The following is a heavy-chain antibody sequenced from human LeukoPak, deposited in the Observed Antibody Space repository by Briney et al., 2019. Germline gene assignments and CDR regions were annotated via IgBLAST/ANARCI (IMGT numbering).Heavy chain of an antibody. CDR1: GSTFSSYW. J-gene: IGHJ5*02. Sequence: GGSLRLSCAASGSTFSSYWMSWVRQAPGKGLEWVANIKQDGSEKYYVDSVKGRFTISRDNAKNSLYLQMDSLRAEDTAVYYCARYPGSGSYLPSYNWFDPWGQGTLVTVSS. CDR3: ARYPGSGSYLPSYNWFDP. D-gene: IGHD3-10*01. V-gene: IGHV3-7*01. CDR2: IKQDGSEK.